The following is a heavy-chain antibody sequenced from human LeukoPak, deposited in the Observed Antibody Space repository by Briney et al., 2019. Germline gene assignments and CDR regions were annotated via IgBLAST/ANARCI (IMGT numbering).Heavy chain of an antibody. D-gene: IGHD6-19*01. Sequence: SQTLSLTCAISGDSVSSNNAASNSIRQSPSRGLEWLGRTYYMPKWYFHYAVSVKSRLTVNPDTSKNQFSLQLNSVTPEDTAVYYCARTQDIAVPGTVAFDIWGEGTMVTVSS. J-gene: IGHJ3*02. V-gene: IGHV6-1*01. CDR3: ARTQDIAVPGTVAFDI. CDR1: GDSVSSNNAA. CDR2: TYYMPKWYF.